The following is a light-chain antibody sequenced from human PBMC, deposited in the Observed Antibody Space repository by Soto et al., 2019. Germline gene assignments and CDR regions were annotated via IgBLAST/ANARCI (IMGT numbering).Light chain of an antibody. CDR2: RAS. CDR1: QDIGSW. CDR3: QQGGSFPIT. Sequence: DIQMTQSPSSVSASVGDRVTITCRASQDIGSWLPWYQQKPGKAPDLLIYRASSLQSGVPSSFYDSGSGPDFTLTISSLQPEDFATYYCQQGGSFPITFGQGTRLEIK. V-gene: IGKV1-12*01. J-gene: IGKJ5*01.